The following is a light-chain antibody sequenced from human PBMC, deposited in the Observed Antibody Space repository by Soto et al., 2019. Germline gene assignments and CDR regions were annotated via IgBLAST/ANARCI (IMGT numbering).Light chain of an antibody. CDR2: EVS. CDR1: SSDVGGYNY. Sequence: QSALTQPASVSGSPGQSITISCIGTSSDVGGYNYVSWYQQHPGKAPQLMISEVSNRHSGVSNRFSGSKSGNTASLTISGLQAEDEAAYYCNSYTKSSTLNWVFGGGTKLTVL. V-gene: IGLV2-14*01. J-gene: IGLJ3*02. CDR3: NSYTKSSTLNWV.